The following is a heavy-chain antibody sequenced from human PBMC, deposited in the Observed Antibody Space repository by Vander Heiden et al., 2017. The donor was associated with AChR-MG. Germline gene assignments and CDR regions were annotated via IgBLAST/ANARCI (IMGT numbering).Heavy chain of an antibody. CDR2: VDPEDGET. V-gene: IGHV1-69-2*01. CDR3: ATDPQGVVAAKIFDY. D-gene: IGHD2-15*01. CDR1: GYTFTDYY. Sequence: EVQLVQSGAVANKSGASVKLSCKVSGYTFTDYYMHWVQQAPGKGLEWMGLVDPEDGETIYAEKFQGRVTITADTSTDTAYMELSSLRSEDTAVYYCATDPQGVVAAKIFDYWGQGTLVTVSS. J-gene: IGHJ4*02.